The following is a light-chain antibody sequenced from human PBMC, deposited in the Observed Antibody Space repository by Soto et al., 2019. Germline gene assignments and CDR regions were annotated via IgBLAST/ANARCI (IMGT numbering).Light chain of an antibody. CDR3: QQYDNSLYT. CDR1: QGINSNY. CDR2: GAS. Sequence: EIVLTQSPGTLSLSPGERATLSCRASQGINSNYLAWYQQKPGQPPRLLIYGASTMATGIPDRFSGSGSGTDFTLTISRLEPDDFAVFYCQQYDNSLYTFGQGTKLEIK. J-gene: IGKJ2*01. V-gene: IGKV3-20*01.